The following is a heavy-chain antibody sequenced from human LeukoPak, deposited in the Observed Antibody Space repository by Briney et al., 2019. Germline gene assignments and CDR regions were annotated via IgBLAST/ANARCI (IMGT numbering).Heavy chain of an antibody. J-gene: IGHJ1*01. CDR3: ARDDYNTLGYNFHH. D-gene: IGHD1-1*01. Sequence: GGSLRLSCVASGFTFADHAMDWVRRAPGHGLEWVTGINWNNDGIVYAASVKGRFTVSRDNAKNTLYLQMNGLRPEDTAFYYCARDDYNTLGYNFHHWGQGTLVTVSS. V-gene: IGHV3-9*01. CDR2: INWNNDGI. CDR1: GFTFADHA.